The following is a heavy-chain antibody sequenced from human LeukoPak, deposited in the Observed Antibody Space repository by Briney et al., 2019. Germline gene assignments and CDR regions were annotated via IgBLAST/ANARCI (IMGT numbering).Heavy chain of an antibody. CDR1: GYSIRNYY. V-gene: IGHV4-59*08. J-gene: IGHJ5*02. CDR2: IDYSGRT. CDR3: ARRKDSSRWNGRDNWFDP. D-gene: IGHD3-22*01. Sequence: SETLSLTCTVSGYSIRNYYWNWIRQPPGKGLEWIGYIDYSGRTLYNPSLESRVTISRDTSKTQFSLKLSSVTAADTAVYYCARRKDSSRWNGRDNWFDPWGQGTLVTVSS.